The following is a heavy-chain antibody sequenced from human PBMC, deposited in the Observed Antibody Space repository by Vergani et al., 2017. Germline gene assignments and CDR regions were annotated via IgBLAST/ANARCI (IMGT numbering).Heavy chain of an antibody. CDR3: ATLPLQTQQQVTS. D-gene: IGHD6-13*01. CDR1: GFSFNTYG. CDR2: SRNKARSYTT. Sequence: VQLVETGGGVVQPGGSLRLYCATSGFSFNTYGAHWVRQGPGKGLEWVGRSRNKARSYTTEYSASVKGRFTISRDDSRNSLYLQMNSLKTEDTAVYYCATLPLQTQQQVTSWGQGTLVTVSS. J-gene: IGHJ5*02. V-gene: IGHV3-72*01.